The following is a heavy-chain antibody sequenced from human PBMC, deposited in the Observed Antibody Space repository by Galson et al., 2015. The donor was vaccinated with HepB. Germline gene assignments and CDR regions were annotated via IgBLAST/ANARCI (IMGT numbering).Heavy chain of an antibody. CDR1: GFTFSSYG. V-gene: IGHV3-33*01. J-gene: IGHJ5*02. CDR3: ARRRAAAFTRDQTYNWFDP. CDR2: IWYDGSNK. Sequence: SLRLSCAASGFTFSSYGMHWVRQAPGKGLEWVAVIWYDGSNKYYADSVKGRFTISRDNSKNTLYLQMNSLRAEDTAVYYCARRRAAAFTRDQTYNWFDPWGQGTLVTVSS. D-gene: IGHD6-13*01.